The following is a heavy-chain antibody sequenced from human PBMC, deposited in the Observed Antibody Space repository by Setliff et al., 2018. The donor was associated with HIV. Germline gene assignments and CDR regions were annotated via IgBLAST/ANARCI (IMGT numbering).Heavy chain of an antibody. J-gene: IGHJ4*02. CDR1: GYTFTSYG. Sequence: ASVKVSCKASGYTFTSYGISWVRQAPGQGLEWMGWISAHNGKTNNAQKLQGRVTMTTDTSTSTAYMELRSLRSDDTAVYYCARTRSWYDSSGYSDYWGQGTLVTVSS. D-gene: IGHD3-22*01. V-gene: IGHV1-18*01. CDR3: ARTRSWYDSSGYSDY. CDR2: ISAHNGKT.